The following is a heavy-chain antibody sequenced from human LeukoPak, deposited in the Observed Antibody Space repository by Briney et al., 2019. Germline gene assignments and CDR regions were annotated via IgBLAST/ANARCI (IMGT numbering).Heavy chain of an antibody. V-gene: IGHV3-21*01. CDR1: GFTFSSYS. CDR2: ISSSSSYI. D-gene: IGHD5-18*01. Sequence: PGGSLRLSCAASGFTFSSYSMNWVRQAPGKGLEWVSSISSSSSYIYYADSVKGRFTISRDNANNSLYLQMNSLRGEDTAVYYCSRDHLRGDTAMVFYYWGQGTLVTVSS. CDR3: SRDHLRGDTAMVFYY. J-gene: IGHJ4*02.